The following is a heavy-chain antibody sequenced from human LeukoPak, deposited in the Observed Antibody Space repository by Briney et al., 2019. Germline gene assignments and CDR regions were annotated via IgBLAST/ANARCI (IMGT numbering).Heavy chain of an antibody. D-gene: IGHD2-2*03. Sequence: PSETLSLTCTVSGGSISSYYWSWIRQPPGKGLEWIGYIYYSGSTNYNPSLKSRVTISVDTPKNQFSLKLSSVTAADTAVYYCARHALGIVVVPAASSFDYWGQGTLVTVSS. V-gene: IGHV4-59*08. CDR3: ARHALGIVVVPAASSFDY. J-gene: IGHJ4*02. CDR2: IYYSGST. CDR1: GGSISSYY.